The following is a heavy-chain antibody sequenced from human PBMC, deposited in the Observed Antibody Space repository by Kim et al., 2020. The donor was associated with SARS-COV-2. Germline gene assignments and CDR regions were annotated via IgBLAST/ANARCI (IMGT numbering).Heavy chain of an antibody. V-gene: IGHV3-21*01. D-gene: IGHD3-10*01. J-gene: IGHJ6*02. Sequence: GGSLRLSCAASGFTFSSYSMNWVRQAPGKGLEWVSSISSSSSYIYYADSVKGRFTISRDNAKNSLYLQMNSLRAEDTAVYYCARDRDYYGSGSYYSYGMDVWGQGTTVTVSS. CDR1: GFTFSSYS. CDR3: ARDRDYYGSGSYYSYGMDV. CDR2: ISSSSSYI.